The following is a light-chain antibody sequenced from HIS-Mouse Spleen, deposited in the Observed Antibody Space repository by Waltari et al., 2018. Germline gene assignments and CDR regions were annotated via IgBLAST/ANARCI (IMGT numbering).Light chain of an antibody. CDR3: YSTDSSGNHRV. Sequence: SYELTQPPSVSVSPGQTARSTCSGDALPTKYAYWYQQKSGQAPVLVIYGDSKRPSGIPERFSGSSSGPMATLTISGAQVEDEADYYCYSTDSSGNHRVFGGGTKLTVL. J-gene: IGLJ2*01. CDR1: ALPTKY. V-gene: IGLV3-10*01. CDR2: GDS.